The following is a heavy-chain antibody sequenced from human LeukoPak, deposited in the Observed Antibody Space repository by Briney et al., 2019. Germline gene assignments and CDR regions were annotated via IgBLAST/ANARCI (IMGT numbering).Heavy chain of an antibody. CDR3: ARDHGYSGYFDY. J-gene: IGHJ4*02. D-gene: IGHD5-12*01. CDR1: GGSFSGYY. V-gene: IGHV4-34*01. Sequence: SETLSLTCAVYGGSFSGYYWSWIRQPPGKGLEWIGEINHSGSTNYNPSLKSRVTMSVDTSKNQFSLKLSSVTAADTAVYYCARDHGYSGYFDYWGQGTLVTVSS. CDR2: INHSGST.